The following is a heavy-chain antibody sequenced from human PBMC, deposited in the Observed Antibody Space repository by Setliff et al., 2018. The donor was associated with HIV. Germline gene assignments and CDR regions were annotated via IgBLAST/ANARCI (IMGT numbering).Heavy chain of an antibody. CDR2: IKRKTDGGTT. J-gene: IGHJ4*02. Sequence: PGGSLRLSCAASGFTFSSAWMSWVRQAPGKGLQWVGRIKRKTDGGTTDYAAPVKGRFTISRDDSKNTLYLQMNSLKTEDTAVYYCTTGPVVVGATTLDYWGQGTLVTVSS. CDR3: TTGPVVVGATTLDY. CDR1: GFTFSSAW. D-gene: IGHD2-15*01. V-gene: IGHV3-15*01.